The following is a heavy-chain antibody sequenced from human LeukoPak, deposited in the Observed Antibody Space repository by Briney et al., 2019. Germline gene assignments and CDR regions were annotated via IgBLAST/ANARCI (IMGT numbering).Heavy chain of an antibody. CDR2: ISYDGSNK. V-gene: IGHV3-30-3*01. J-gene: IGHJ3*02. CDR1: GFTFSSYA. Sequence: GRSLRLSCAASGFTFSSYAMHWVRQAPGKGLEWVAVISYDGSNKYYADSVKGRFTISRDNSKNTLYLQMNSLRAEDTAVYYCARDPPDGSGSPGAFDIWGQGTMVTVSS. D-gene: IGHD3-22*01. CDR3: ARDPPDGSGSPGAFDI.